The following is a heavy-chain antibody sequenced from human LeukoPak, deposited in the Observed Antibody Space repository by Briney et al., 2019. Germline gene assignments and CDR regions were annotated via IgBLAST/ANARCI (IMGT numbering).Heavy chain of an antibody. Sequence: GGSLRLSCSASGFTFSSYNMNWVRQAPGKGLEWVSLISSDTSYIHYADSVKGRFTISRDNAKNSVYLQMNSLRAEDTAVYYCARDRRPYPPDAFDIWGQGTMVTVSS. J-gene: IGHJ3*02. V-gene: IGHV3-21*01. CDR3: ARDRRPYPPDAFDI. D-gene: IGHD2-21*01. CDR1: GFTFSSYN. CDR2: ISSDTSYI.